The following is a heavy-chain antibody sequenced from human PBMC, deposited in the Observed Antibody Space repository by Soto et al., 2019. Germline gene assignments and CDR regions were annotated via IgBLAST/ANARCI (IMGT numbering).Heavy chain of an antibody. V-gene: IGHV4-30-4*01. Sequence: QVQLQESGPGLVKPSQTLSLTCTVSGGSISSGDYHWSWIRQPPGKGLEWIGYIYYSGSTYYNPSLKSRVTISVDTSKNQFSLKLSSVTAADTAVYYCARYGPAGDGINWFDPWGQGTLVTVSS. D-gene: IGHD3-16*01. J-gene: IGHJ5*02. CDR2: IYYSGST. CDR1: GGSISSGDYH. CDR3: ARYGPAGDGINWFDP.